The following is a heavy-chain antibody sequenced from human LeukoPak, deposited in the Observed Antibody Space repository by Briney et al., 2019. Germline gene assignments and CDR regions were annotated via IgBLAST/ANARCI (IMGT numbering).Heavy chain of an antibody. D-gene: IGHD3-22*01. CDR1: GFTFSSYS. J-gene: IGHJ4*02. V-gene: IGHV3-21*04. Sequence: KPGGSLRLSCAASGFTFSSYSMNWVRQAPGKGLEWVSSISSSSSYIYYADSVKGRFTISRDNSKNTLYLQMNSLRAEDTAVYYCAKGGSGYYWIFDYWGQGTLVTVSS. CDR3: AKGGSGYYWIFDY. CDR2: ISSSSSYI.